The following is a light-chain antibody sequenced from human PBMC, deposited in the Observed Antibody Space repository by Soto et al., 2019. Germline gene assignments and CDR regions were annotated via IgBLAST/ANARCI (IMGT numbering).Light chain of an antibody. V-gene: IGKV3-15*01. J-gene: IGKJ4*02. CDR3: QQYNKWPLT. Sequence: EIVMTQSPATLSVSSGERATLSCRASQSVSSNLAWYQQKPGQAPRLLIYGASTGATGIPARFSGSGSGTEFTLTISSLQSEDFAVYYGQQYNKWPLTFGGGTKVEIK. CDR1: QSVSSN. CDR2: GAS.